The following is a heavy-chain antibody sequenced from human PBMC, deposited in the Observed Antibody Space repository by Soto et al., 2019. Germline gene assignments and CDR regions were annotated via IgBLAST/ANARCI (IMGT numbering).Heavy chain of an antibody. D-gene: IGHD2-15*01. V-gene: IGHV3-30*04. CDR3: VKYIARIAGPNHYFFAPGH. CDR1: GFTFNSYA. Sequence: PGGSLRLSXAASGFTFNSYAMHWVRQAPGQGLEWVAFISFNGIDTYYADSVKGRVTISRDNSRNTVFLQMTSLRTEDTAVFYCVKYIARIAGPNHYFFAPGHWGQGTMVTVSS. CDR2: ISFNGIDT. J-gene: IGHJ4*02.